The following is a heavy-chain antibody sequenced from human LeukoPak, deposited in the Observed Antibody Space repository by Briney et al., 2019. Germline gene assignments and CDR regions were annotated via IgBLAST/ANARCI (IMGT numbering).Heavy chain of an antibody. D-gene: IGHD3-22*01. Sequence: GGSLRLSCAASGFTFSSYAMSWVRQAPGKRLEWVSAISGSGGSTYYADSVKGRFTISRDKSKNTLYLQMNSPSAVDTAVYYCAKDQTSSVYDPPEPSVDMDVWGKKTTVTVSS. V-gene: IGHV3-23*01. J-gene: IGHJ6*03. CDR1: GFTFSSYA. CDR2: ISGSGGST. CDR3: AKDQTSSVYDPPEPSVDMDV.